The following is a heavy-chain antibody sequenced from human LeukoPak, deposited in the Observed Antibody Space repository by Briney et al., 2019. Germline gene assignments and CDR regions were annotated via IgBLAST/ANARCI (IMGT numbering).Heavy chain of an antibody. D-gene: IGHD2-2*02. CDR1: GYTFTSYD. V-gene: IGHV1-8*01. Sequence: GASVKVSCKASGYTFTSYDINWVRQATGQGLEWMGWMNPNSGNTGYAQKFQGRVTMTRNTSISTAYMELSSLRSEDTAVYYCARDSSYCSSTSCYTLDYWGQGTLVTVSS. CDR3: ARDSSYCSSTSCYTLDY. J-gene: IGHJ4*02. CDR2: MNPNSGNT.